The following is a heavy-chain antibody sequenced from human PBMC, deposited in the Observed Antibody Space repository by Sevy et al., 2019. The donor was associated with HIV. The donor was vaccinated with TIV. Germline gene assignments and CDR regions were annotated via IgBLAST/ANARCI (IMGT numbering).Heavy chain of an antibody. J-gene: IGHJ4*02. CDR1: GFTFSGSA. V-gene: IGHV3-73*01. Sequence: GGSLRLSCAASGFTFSGSAMHWVRQASGKGLEWVGRIRSKANTYATAYAASVKGRFTISRDDSKNTAYLQMNSLKTEDTVVYYCTRGNSGSDDYWGPGTLVTVSS. CDR2: IRSKANTYAT. CDR3: TRGNSGSDDY. D-gene: IGHD3-10*01.